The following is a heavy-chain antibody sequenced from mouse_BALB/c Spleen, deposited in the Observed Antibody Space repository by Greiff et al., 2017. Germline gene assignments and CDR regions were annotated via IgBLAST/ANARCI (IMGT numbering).Heavy chain of an antibody. CDR1: GFSLTSYG. Sequence: QVQLKQSGPSLVQPSQSLSITCTASGFSLTSYGVHWVRQSPGKGLEWLGVIWSGGSTDYNAAFISRLSISKDNYKSQVFFKMNSLQADDTAIYCCAQLWLRRYAMDYWGQGTSVTVSS. CDR3: AQLWLRRYAMDY. J-gene: IGHJ4*01. CDR2: IWSGGST. D-gene: IGHD2-2*01. V-gene: IGHV2-4-1*01.